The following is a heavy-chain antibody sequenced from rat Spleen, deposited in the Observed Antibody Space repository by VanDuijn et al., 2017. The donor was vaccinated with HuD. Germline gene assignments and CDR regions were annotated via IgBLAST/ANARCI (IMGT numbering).Heavy chain of an antibody. V-gene: IGHV5-20*01. J-gene: IGHJ2*01. CDR3: TRGGNYDFDY. CDR1: GLSFSNYD. CDR2: ISYDGGST. D-gene: IGHD1-10*01. Sequence: EVQLVESGGGLVQPGRSMKLSCAASGLSFSNYDMAWVRQAPTKGLEWVASISYDGGSTYYRDSVKGRFTISRDNAKSSLYLQMDSLRSADTATYYCTRGGNYDFDYWGQGVMVTVSS.